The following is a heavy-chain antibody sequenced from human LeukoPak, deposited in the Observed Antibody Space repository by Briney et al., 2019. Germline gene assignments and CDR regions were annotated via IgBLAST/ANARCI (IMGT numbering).Heavy chain of an antibody. V-gene: IGHV6-1*01. CDR1: GDSFSSNSAA. CDR2: TYYRSKWYN. CDR3: ARQLRIAVAGGNWFDP. D-gene: IGHD6-19*01. J-gene: IGHJ5*02. Sequence: SQTLSLTCALSGDSFSSNSAAWDWIRQSPSRGLEWLGRTYYRSKWYNDYAVSVKSLITINPDTSKNQFSLQLNSVTPEDTAVYYCARQLRIAVAGGNWFDPWGQGTLVTVSS.